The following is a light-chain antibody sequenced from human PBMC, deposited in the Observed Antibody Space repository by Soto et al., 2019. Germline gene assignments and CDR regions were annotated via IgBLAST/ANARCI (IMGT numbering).Light chain of an antibody. V-gene: IGKV1-33*01. CDR1: QNINNY. Sequence: DIQMTQSPSSLSASVGDRVTITCQASQNINNYLNWYQQKPGRAPKLLIYDASNLEAGVPSRFRGSVSGTDFTFTISRLQPEDIATYYCQQYENLPTFGQGTLLEIK. CDR3: QQYENLPT. J-gene: IGKJ5*01. CDR2: DAS.